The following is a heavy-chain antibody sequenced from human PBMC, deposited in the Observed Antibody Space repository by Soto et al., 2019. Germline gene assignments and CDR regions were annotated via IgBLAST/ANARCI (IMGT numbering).Heavy chain of an antibody. Sequence: PGGSLRLSCAASGITFSTYGMHWVRQAPGKGLEWVAVISYDGSKKYYADSVKGRFTISRDNSKNTLYLQMYSLRAEDTAVYYCAKDLTDYDFWSGYHYWGQGTLVTVSS. CDR3: AKDLTDYDFWSGYHY. CDR2: ISYDGSKK. CDR1: GITFSTYG. V-gene: IGHV3-30*18. D-gene: IGHD3-3*01. J-gene: IGHJ4*02.